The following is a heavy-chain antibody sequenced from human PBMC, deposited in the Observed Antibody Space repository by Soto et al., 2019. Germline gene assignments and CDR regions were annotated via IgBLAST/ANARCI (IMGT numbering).Heavy chain of an antibody. CDR3: TNRKATGKFFEN. CDR1: GLTFSSYA. J-gene: IGHJ4*02. D-gene: IGHD3-9*01. Sequence: PWGSLRLSCGTSGLTFSSYAMTCVRQAPGKGLEWVAVISGSGGRAYYADSVKGRFTISRDNSKDTLYLQMDSVRAEDTALYYCTNRKATGKFFENWGQGTPVTVSS. CDR2: ISGSGGRA. V-gene: IGHV3-23*01.